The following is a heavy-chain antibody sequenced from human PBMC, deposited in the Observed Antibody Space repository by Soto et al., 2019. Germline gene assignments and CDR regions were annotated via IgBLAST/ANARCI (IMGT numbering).Heavy chain of an antibody. V-gene: IGHV1-69*13. J-gene: IGHJ5*02. Sequence: SVKVSCKASGGTFSSYAISWVRQAPGQGLEWMGGIIPIFGTANYAQKFQGRVTITADESTSTAYMELSSLRSEDTAVYYCARDGGWEIEARPVGSWFDPWGQGTLVTVSS. CDR3: ARDGGWEIEARPVGSWFDP. CDR2: IIPIFGTA. CDR1: GGTFSSYA. D-gene: IGHD6-6*01.